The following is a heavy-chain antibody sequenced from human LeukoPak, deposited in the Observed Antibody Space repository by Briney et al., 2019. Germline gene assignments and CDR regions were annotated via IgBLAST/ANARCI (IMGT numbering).Heavy chain of an antibody. V-gene: IGHV4-4*07. Sequence: SETLSLTCTDSGGSISSYYWSWIRQPAGKGLEWIGRSYTSGSTNYNPSLKRRVTMSVDTSKNQFSLKLSAVTAADTAVYYCARDVRYFDWLTYNWFDPWGQGTLVSVSS. D-gene: IGHD3-9*01. CDR2: SYTSGST. CDR3: ARDVRYFDWLTYNWFDP. CDR1: GGSISSYY. J-gene: IGHJ5*02.